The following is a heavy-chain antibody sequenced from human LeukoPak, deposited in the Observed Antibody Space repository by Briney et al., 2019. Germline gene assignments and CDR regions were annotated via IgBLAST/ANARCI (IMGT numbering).Heavy chain of an antibody. CDR1: GFTFGDYA. CDR2: IRSKTYGGTT. Sequence: GGSLRPSRTASGFTFGDYALSWFRQAPGKGLEWVSFIRSKTYGGTTQYAASVKGRFNISRDDSKSVAYLQMNSLKIDDTAVYYCTRVDYGGAPRRNYWGQGTLVTVSS. D-gene: IGHD4-23*01. J-gene: IGHJ4*02. CDR3: TRVDYGGAPRRNY. V-gene: IGHV3-49*03.